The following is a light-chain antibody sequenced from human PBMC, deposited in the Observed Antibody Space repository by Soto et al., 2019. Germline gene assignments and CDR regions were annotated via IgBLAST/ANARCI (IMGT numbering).Light chain of an antibody. Sequence: QAVVTQPPSASGTPGQRVTISCSGGSSNIGTNAVNWYQQLPGTAPKLLIYNNNQRPSGVPDRFSGSKSGTSASLAISGLQSEDEADYYCAAWDDSLNGVVFGTGTKVTVL. V-gene: IGLV1-44*01. J-gene: IGLJ1*01. CDR2: NNN. CDR1: SSNIGTNA. CDR3: AAWDDSLNGVV.